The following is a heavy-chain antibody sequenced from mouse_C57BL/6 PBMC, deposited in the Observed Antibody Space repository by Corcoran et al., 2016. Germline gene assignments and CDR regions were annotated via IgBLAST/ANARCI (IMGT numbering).Heavy chain of an antibody. J-gene: IGHJ4*01. V-gene: IGHV1-26*01. CDR2: INPNNGGT. D-gene: IGHD1-1*01. Sequence: EVQLQQSGPELVKPGASVKISCKASGYTFTDYYMNWVKQSHGKSLEWIGDINPNNGGTSYNQKFTGKATLTVDKSSSTAYMELRSLTSEDSAVYYCAQGVTTVVAPMDYWGQGTSVTVSS. CDR1: GYTFTDYY. CDR3: AQGVTTVVAPMDY.